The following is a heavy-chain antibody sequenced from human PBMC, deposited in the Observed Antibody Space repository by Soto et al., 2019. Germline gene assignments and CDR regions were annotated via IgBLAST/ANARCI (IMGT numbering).Heavy chain of an antibody. D-gene: IGHD2-2*03. CDR2: ISSNGGST. Sequence: PGGSLRLSCSASGFTFSSYAMHWVRQAPGKGLEYVSAISSNGGSTYYADSVKGRFTISRDNSKNTLYLQMSSLRAEDTAVYYCVKSMDIVVVPAALFGKTFDYWGQGTLVTVSS. V-gene: IGHV3-64D*08. CDR1: GFTFSSYA. J-gene: IGHJ4*02. CDR3: VKSMDIVVVPAALFGKTFDY.